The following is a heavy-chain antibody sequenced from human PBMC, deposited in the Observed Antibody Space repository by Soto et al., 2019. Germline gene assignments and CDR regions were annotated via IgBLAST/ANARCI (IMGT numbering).Heavy chain of an antibody. V-gene: IGHV4-59*01. D-gene: IGHD3-22*01. J-gene: IGHJ5*02. CDR3: AISPVDTYMIAWSDP. CDR1: GGSISSYY. Sequence: SEPLSLTCTVSGGSISSYYWTWIRQPPGKGLEWIGYIYYSGSTNYNPSLKSRVTLSVDPSKNQFSLKLSSVTAADTAVYYCAISPVDTYMIAWSDPWGQGTSGTL. CDR2: IYYSGST.